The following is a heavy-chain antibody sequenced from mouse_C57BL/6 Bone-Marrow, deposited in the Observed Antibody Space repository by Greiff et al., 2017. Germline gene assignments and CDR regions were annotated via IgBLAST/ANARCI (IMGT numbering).Heavy chain of an antibody. CDR1: GYTFTSYW. J-gene: IGHJ2*01. D-gene: IGHD4-1*01. CDR2: IYPTSGRT. V-gene: IGHV1S81*02. CDR3: ARSGPLGRSFDY. Sequence: QVQLQQSGAELVKPGASVKVSCKASGYTFTSYWMHWVKQRPGQGLEWIGDIYPTSGRTNYNEKFKSKAILTVDTSSNTAYMQLSSLTSEDSAVFYCARSGPLGRSFDYWGQGTTLTVSS.